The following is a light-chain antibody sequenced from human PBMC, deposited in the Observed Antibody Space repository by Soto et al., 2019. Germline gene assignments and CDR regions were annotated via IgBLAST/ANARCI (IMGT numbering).Light chain of an antibody. CDR3: QQYNSYRT. CDR2: DAS. CDR1: KTISSW. V-gene: IGKV1-5*01. J-gene: IGKJ1*01. Sequence: DIQMTQSPSTLSASVGDRFTITCRASKTISSWLAWYQQKPGKAPKLLIHDASTLESGVPSRFSGSGSGTEFILTISSLQPDDFATYYCQQYNSYRTFGQGTKVDI.